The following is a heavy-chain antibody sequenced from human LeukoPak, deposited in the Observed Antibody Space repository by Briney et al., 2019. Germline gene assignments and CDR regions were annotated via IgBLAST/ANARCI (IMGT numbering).Heavy chain of an antibody. D-gene: IGHD6-6*01. CDR2: MNPNSGNT. Sequence: ASVQVSCKASGYTFTSYDINWVRQATGQGLEWVGWMNPNSGNTGYAQKFQGRVTITRNTSISTAYMELSSLRSEDTAVYYCASSSSTDYYYYMDVWGKGTTVTVSS. CDR1: GYTFTSYD. J-gene: IGHJ6*03. V-gene: IGHV1-8*03. CDR3: ASSSSTDYYYYMDV.